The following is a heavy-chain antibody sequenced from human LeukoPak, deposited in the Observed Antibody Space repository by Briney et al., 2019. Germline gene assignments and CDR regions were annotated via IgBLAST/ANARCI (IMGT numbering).Heavy chain of an antibody. D-gene: IGHD4-23*01. V-gene: IGHV4-59*08. CDR1: GGSISSYY. J-gene: IGHJ2*01. Sequence: SETLSLTCTVSGGSISSYYWSWIRQPPGKGLEWTGYIYYSGSTNYNPSLKSRVTISVDTSKNQFSLKLSSVTAADTAVYYCARHGGGFWYFDLWGRGTLVTVSS. CDR3: ARHGGGFWYFDL. CDR2: IYYSGST.